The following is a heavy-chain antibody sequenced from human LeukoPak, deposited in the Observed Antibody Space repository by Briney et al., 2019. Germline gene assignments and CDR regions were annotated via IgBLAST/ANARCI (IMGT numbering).Heavy chain of an antibody. J-gene: IGHJ4*02. CDR2: ISSSSYI. CDR1: GFTFSSYS. V-gene: IGHV3-21*04. CDR3: VKVTAAGFVDH. D-gene: IGHD6-13*01. Sequence: GGSLRLSCAASGFTFSSYSMNWVRQAPGKGLEWVSSISSSSYIYYADSVKGRFTISRDNAKNSLYLQMNSLGAEDAALYYCVKVTAAGFVDHWGQGTLVTVSS.